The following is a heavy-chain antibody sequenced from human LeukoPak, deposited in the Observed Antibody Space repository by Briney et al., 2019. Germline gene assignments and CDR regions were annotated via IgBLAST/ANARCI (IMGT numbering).Heavy chain of an antibody. CDR2: IYPDDSDT. Sequence: GESLKISCKGSGYSFGNRWISWGRQMPGKGLEGLGVIYPDDSDTIYNPSFEGQVTISADKSISTAYRQWSSLKASDSAMYYCASGAYGSGSSYNYYGMDVWGQGTTVTVSS. CDR3: ASGAYGSGSSYNYYGMDV. V-gene: IGHV5-51*01. CDR1: GYSFGNRW. J-gene: IGHJ6*02. D-gene: IGHD3-10*01.